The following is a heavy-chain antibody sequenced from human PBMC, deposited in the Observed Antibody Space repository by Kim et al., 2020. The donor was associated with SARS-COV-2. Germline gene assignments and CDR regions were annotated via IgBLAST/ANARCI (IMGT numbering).Heavy chain of an antibody. D-gene: IGHD5-18*01. CDR3: ARDPVPDTAMDFYFDY. CDR2: IWYDGSNK. V-gene: IGHV3-33*01. J-gene: IGHJ4*02. Sequence: GGSLRLSCAASGFTFSSYGMHWVRQAPGKGLEWVAVIWYDGSNKYYADSVKGRFTISRDNSKNTLYLQMNSLRAEDTAVYYCARDPVPDTAMDFYFDYWGQGTLVTVSS. CDR1: GFTFSSYG.